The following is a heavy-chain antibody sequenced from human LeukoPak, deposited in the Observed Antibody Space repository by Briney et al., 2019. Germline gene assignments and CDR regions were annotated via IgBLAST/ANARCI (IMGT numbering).Heavy chain of an antibody. V-gene: IGHV3-23*01. CDR3: ASRSVAAAGKGGY. J-gene: IGHJ4*02. CDR1: GFTFIIYT. CDR2: ISGSGDNT. Sequence: GGSLRLSCASSGFTFIIYTLNWVRQAPGKGLEWLSGISGSGDNTYYADSVKGRFTISRYNYKNTQYLQMNSLRAEDTAVYYCASRSVAAAGKGGYWGQGTLVTVSS. D-gene: IGHD6-13*01.